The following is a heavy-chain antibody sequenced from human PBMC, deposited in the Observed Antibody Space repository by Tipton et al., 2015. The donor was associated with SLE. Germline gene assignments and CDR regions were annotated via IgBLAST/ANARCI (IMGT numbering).Heavy chain of an antibody. Sequence: SLRLSCAVSGFTFSSYAMHWDRQAPGKGLEWVAVISYDGSNKYYADSVKGRFTISRDNSKNTLYLQMNSLRAEDTAVYYCARDSPSTTGGGGFDYWGQGTLVTVSS. J-gene: IGHJ4*02. V-gene: IGHV3-30*04. D-gene: IGHD4-17*01. CDR1: GFTFSSYA. CDR3: ARDSPSTTGGGGFDY. CDR2: ISYDGSNK.